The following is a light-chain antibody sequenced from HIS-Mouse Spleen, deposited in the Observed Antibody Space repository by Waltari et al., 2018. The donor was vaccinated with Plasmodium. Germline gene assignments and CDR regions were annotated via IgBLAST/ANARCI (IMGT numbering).Light chain of an antibody. Sequence: AIWMTQSPSLLSASTGDRVTISCRMSQVISSYLAWYQQKPGKAPELLIYAASNLQSGVPSRFSCSGSGTDFTLTISCLQSEDFATYYCQQYYSFPQTFGQGTKVEIK. CDR1: QVISSY. CDR3: QQYYSFPQT. CDR2: AAS. V-gene: IGKV1D-8*02. J-gene: IGKJ1*01.